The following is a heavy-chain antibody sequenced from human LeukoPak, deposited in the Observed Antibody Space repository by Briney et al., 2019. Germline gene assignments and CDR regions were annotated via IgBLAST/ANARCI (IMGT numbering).Heavy chain of an antibody. D-gene: IGHD3-3*02. CDR2: IQFDGTIK. CDR1: GFSFSSYG. CDR3: AKDDSVSLAF. J-gene: IGHJ4*02. Sequence: GGSLRLSCAASGFSFSSYGMHWVRQAPDKGLEWVAFIQFDGTIKYYADSVKGRFTISRDNSKNTLYLQMNSLRSEDTAVYYCAKDDSVSLAFRGQGTLVTVSS. V-gene: IGHV3-30*02.